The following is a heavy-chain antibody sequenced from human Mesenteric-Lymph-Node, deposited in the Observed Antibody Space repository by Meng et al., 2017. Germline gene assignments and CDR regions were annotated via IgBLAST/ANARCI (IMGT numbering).Heavy chain of an antibody. D-gene: IGHD3-10*01. CDR3: ARGGATPMTIKY. CDR2: VYHNGVT. V-gene: IGHV4-34*02. J-gene: IGHJ4*02. Sequence: QVQLKQWGAEVLKPSETLSLTCAVYGGSLSGYYWSWIRQPPGKGLEWMGEVYHNGVTKYSPSLRSRVVISIDTSKNQFSLNLRSVSAADTAMYYCARGGATPMTIKYWGPGTLVTVSS. CDR1: GGSLSGYY.